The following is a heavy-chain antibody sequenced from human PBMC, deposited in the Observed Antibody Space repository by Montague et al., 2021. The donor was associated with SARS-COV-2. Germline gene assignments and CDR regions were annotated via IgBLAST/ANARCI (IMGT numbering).Heavy chain of an antibody. CDR3: ARDTRNAMLVVVTRDGLDA. J-gene: IGHJ5*02. CDR1: GGSISSSSYY. Sequence: SETRSLTCTVSGGSISSSSYYWGWIRQPPGKGLEWIGSIYYTGSTYYNPSLKSRVTISVDTSKNQFSLKLSSVTAADTAVYYCARDTRNAMLVVVTRDGLDAWGQGTMVTVSS. CDR2: IYYTGST. D-gene: IGHD3-22*01. V-gene: IGHV4-39*07.